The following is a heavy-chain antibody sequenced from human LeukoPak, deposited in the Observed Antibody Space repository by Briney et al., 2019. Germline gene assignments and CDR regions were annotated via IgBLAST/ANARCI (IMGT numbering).Heavy chain of an antibody. V-gene: IGHV5-51*01. CDR1: GYSFTTYW. D-gene: IGHD3-10*01. J-gene: IGHJ6*02. CDR3: ARHDSGSRVYLYGMDV. Sequence: GESLQISCQGSGYSFTTYWIGWVRQMPGKGLEWMGIIYPTDSGTRYSPSSQGQVTISADKSISTAYLQWASLKASDTAMYYCARHDSGSRVYLYGMDVWGQGTAVT. CDR2: IYPTDSGT.